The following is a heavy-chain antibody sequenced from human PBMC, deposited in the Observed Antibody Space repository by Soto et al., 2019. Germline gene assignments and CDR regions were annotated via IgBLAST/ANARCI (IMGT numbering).Heavy chain of an antibody. Sequence: EVQLVESGGGLVQPGGSLRLSCAASGFTFSSYSMNWVRQAPGKGLEWVSYISSSSSTIYYADSVKGRFTISRDNAKNSLYLQMNSLRDDDTAVYYCAREGEVVITYYFDYWGQGTLVTVSS. J-gene: IGHJ4*02. CDR2: ISSSSSTI. CDR3: AREGEVVITYYFDY. D-gene: IGHD3-22*01. CDR1: GFTFSSYS. V-gene: IGHV3-48*02.